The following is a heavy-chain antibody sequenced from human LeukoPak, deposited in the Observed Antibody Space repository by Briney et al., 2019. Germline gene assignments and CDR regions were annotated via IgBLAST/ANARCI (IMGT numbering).Heavy chain of an antibody. CDR3: ARGRGYSYGPGYYYFMDV. Sequence: PSETLSLTCAVYGGSFSGCYWSWIRQPPGKGLEWIGEINHSGSTNYNTSLKSRVTISVDTSKNQFSLKLSSVTAADTAVYYCARGRGYSYGPGYYYFMDVWGKGTTVTVSS. V-gene: IGHV4-34*01. CDR2: INHSGST. J-gene: IGHJ6*03. CDR1: GGSFSGCY. D-gene: IGHD5-18*01.